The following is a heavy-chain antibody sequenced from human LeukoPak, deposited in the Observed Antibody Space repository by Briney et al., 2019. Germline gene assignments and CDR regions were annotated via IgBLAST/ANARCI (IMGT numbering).Heavy chain of an antibody. CDR1: GYTFTGYY. V-gene: IGHV1-2*02. D-gene: IGHD3-10*01. CDR2: INPNSGGT. Sequence: AASVKVSCKASGYTFTGYYMHWVRQAPGQGLEWMGWINPNSGGTNYAQKFQGRVTMTRDTSISTAYMELSRLRSDDTAVYYCARQTSTWFGELFRPGYYYYYMDVWGKGTTVTISS. CDR3: ARQTSTWFGELFRPGYYYYYMDV. J-gene: IGHJ6*03.